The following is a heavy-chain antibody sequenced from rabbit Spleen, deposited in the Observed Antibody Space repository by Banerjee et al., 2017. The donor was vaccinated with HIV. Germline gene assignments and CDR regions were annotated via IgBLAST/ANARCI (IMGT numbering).Heavy chain of an antibody. CDR1: GVSLNDKDV. CDR3: ARDLVAVIGWTFNL. Sequence: EQLEESGGGLVKPEGSLTLTCKASGVSLNDKDVMCWVRQAPGKGLEWIACINIVTGKSVCASWAKGRFTMSRPSSTTVALQMTSLTAADTATYFCARDLVAVIGWTFNLWGPGTLVPVS. D-gene: IGHD1-1*01. J-gene: IGHJ4*01. V-gene: IGHV1S45*01. CDR2: INIVTGKS.